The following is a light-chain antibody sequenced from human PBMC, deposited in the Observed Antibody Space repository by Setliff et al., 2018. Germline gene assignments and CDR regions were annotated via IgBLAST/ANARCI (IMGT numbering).Light chain of an antibody. J-gene: IGLJ1*01. CDR3: SSYADSNIFL. CDR1: SNDVWGHNY. V-gene: IGLV2-8*01. CDR2: DVT. Sequence: QSVLAQPPSASGSPGQSVTISCTGTSNDVWGHNYASWYQQHPGKAPQLIIYDVTKRPSGVPDRFSGSKSGNTASLTVSGLQAEDEADYYCSSYADSNIFLFGTGTKVTVL.